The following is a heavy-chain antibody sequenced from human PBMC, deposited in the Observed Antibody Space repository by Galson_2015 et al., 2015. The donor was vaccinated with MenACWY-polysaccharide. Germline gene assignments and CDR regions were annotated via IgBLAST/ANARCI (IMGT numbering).Heavy chain of an antibody. CDR2: LYNNGNR. CDR1: GFTVSSNS. CDR3: ARICRRSGECFFDY. J-gene: IGHJ4*02. Sequence: SLRLSCAASGFTVSSNSMTWVRQAPGKGLEWVSALYNNGNRYYADSVKGRFTISRDDSENTVDLQMNSLRAEDTAVYYCARICRRSGECFFDYWGQGTVVTVSS. V-gene: IGHV3-53*01. D-gene: IGHD3-10*01.